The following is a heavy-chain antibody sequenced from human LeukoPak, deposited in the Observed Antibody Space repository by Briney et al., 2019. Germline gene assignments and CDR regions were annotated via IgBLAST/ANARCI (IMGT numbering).Heavy chain of an antibody. D-gene: IGHD6-19*01. V-gene: IGHV3-53*01. Sequence: GGSLRLSCAASGFTVSSNYMSWVRQAPGKGLEWVSVIYSGGSTYYADSVKGRFTISRDNSKNTLYLQMNSLRAEDTAVYYCAGDHIAVAGFDYWGQGTLVTVSS. CDR2: IYSGGST. J-gene: IGHJ4*02. CDR3: AGDHIAVAGFDY. CDR1: GFTVSSNY.